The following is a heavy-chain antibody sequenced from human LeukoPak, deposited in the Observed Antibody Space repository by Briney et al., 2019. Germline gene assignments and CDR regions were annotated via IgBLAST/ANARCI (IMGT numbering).Heavy chain of an antibody. CDR2: ISSSSSYI. V-gene: IGHV3-21*04. CDR3: ARHRDGYNPDY. CDR1: GFTFSSYS. J-gene: IGHJ4*02. Sequence: GGSLRLSCAASGFTFSSYSMNWVRQAPGKGLEWVSSISSSSSYIYYADSVKGRFTISRDNAKNSLYLQMNSLRAEDTAVYYCARHRDGYNPDYWGQGTLVTVSS. D-gene: IGHD5-24*01.